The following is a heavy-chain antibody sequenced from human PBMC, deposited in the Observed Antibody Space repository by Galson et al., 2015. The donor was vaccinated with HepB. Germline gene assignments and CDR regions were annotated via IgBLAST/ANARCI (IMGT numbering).Heavy chain of an antibody. CDR2: ISSSSSYT. CDR3: ASLGFGELNPPHYFDY. J-gene: IGHJ4*02. CDR1: GFTFSDYY. D-gene: IGHD3-10*01. V-gene: IGHV3-11*06. Sequence: SLRLSCAASGFTFSDYYMSWIRQAPGKGLEWVSYISSSSSYTNYADSVKGRFTISRDNAKNSLYLQMNSLRAEDTAVYYCASLGFGELNPPHYFDYWGQGTLVTVSS.